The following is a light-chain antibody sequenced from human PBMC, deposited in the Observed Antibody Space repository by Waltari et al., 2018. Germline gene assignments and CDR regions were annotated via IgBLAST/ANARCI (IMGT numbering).Light chain of an antibody. J-gene: IGLJ3*02. CDR2: MNN. V-gene: IGLV1-47*01. Sequence: QSVLTQPPSASGTPGQRVTISCSGSSSNIGNKYVNWYQQFPRTAPKLLIYMNNQRPSGVPDRFSASKSGTSASLAISGLRSEDEADYYCAVWDDSLSGRVFGGGTKLTVL. CDR3: AVWDDSLSGRV. CDR1: SSNIGNKY.